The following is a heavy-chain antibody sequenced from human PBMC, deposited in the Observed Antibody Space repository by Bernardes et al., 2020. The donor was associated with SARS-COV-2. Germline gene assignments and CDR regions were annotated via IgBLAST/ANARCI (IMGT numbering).Heavy chain of an antibody. CDR1: GYTFTGYY. J-gene: IGHJ4*02. V-gene: IGHV1-2*02. CDR2: INPNSGGT. D-gene: IGHD3-22*01. CDR3: ARDYYDSSGYYYFSGGAY. Sequence: ASVKVSCKASGYTFTGYYMHWVRQAPGQGLEWMGWINPNSGGTNYAQKFQGRVTMTRDTSISTAYMELSRLRSDDTAMYYCARDYYDSSGYYYFSGGAYWGQGTLVTVSS.